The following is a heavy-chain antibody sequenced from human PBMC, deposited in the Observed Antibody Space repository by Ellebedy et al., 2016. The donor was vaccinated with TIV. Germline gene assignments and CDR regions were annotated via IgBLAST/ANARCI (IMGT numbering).Heavy chain of an antibody. Sequence: LSLTCAASGFTFSSYEMNWVRQAPGKGLEWVSCITNSGSTVYYADSVKGRFIISRDNAKNSLYLQMNSLRAEDTAVYYCARDNTFDPWGQGTLVTVSS. V-gene: IGHV3-48*03. D-gene: IGHD2/OR15-2a*01. J-gene: IGHJ5*02. CDR1: GFTFSSYE. CDR2: ITNSGSTV. CDR3: ARDNTFDP.